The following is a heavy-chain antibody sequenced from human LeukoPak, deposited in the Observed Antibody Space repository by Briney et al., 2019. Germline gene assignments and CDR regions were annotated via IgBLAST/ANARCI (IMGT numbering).Heavy chain of an antibody. CDR3: AKDVAYYYDSSGYGY. CDR2: IYSGGST. CDR1: EFSVGSNY. Sequence: GGSLRLSCAASEFSVGSNYMTWVRQAPGKGLEWVSLIYSGGSTYYADSVKGRFTISRDNSKNTLYLQMNSLRAEDTAVYYCAKDVAYYYDSSGYGYWGQGTLVTVSS. V-gene: IGHV3-66*01. D-gene: IGHD3-22*01. J-gene: IGHJ4*02.